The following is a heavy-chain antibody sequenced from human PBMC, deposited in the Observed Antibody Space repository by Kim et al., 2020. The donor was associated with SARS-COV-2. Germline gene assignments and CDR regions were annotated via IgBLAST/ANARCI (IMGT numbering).Heavy chain of an antibody. CDR3: ATYGGNSGFDY. CDR1: GVSISRYF. D-gene: IGHD4-17*01. Sequence: SETLSLTCSVSGVSISRYFWNWIRQPPGKGLEWIGYIYYSGRTNYNPSLKGRVTISLDTPKNQFSLRLNSVTAADTAVYYCATYGGNSGFDYWGQGTLVTVSS. CDR2: IYYSGRT. J-gene: IGHJ4*02. V-gene: IGHV4-59*13.